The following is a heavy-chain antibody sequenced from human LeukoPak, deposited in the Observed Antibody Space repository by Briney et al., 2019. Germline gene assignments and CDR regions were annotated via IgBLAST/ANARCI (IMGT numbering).Heavy chain of an antibody. Sequence: GSLRLSCAASGFTFTDYYMRWIRPAPERGLEWVSHITSSGNIINYADSVKGRFTISRDNAKNSLYLQMNSLRAEDTAVYYYARAPGPFDIWGQGTMVTVSS. J-gene: IGHJ3*02. V-gene: IGHV3-11*01. CDR1: GFTFTDYY. CDR3: ARAPGPFDI. CDR2: ITSSGNII.